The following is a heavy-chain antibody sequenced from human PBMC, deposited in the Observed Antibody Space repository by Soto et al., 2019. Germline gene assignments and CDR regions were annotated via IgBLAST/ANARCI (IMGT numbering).Heavy chain of an antibody. J-gene: IGHJ4*02. D-gene: IGHD6-13*01. V-gene: IGHV3-23*01. CDR3: AKDQRSSWYYFDY. Sequence: GGSLRLSCAASGFTFSSYAMSWVRQAPGKGLEWVSAISATGGSTYYTDSVKGRFTISRDNSKNTLFLQMNNLRAEDTAVYHCAKDQRSSWYYFDYWGQGTLVTVSS. CDR1: GFTFSSYA. CDR2: ISATGGST.